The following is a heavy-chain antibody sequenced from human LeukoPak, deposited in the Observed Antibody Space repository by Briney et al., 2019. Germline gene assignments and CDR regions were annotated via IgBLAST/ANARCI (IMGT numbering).Heavy chain of an antibody. CDR2: ISGGGGST. D-gene: IGHD3-22*01. J-gene: IGHJ4*02. CDR1: GFTFSSYA. Sequence: GGSLRLSCAASGFTFSSYAMSWVRQAPGKGLEWVSAISGGGGSTYYADSVKGRFTISRDNSKNTLYLQMNSLRAEDTAVYYCAKDSPYYYDSSGYYQKWGQGTLVTVSS. V-gene: IGHV3-23*01. CDR3: AKDSPYYYDSSGYYQK.